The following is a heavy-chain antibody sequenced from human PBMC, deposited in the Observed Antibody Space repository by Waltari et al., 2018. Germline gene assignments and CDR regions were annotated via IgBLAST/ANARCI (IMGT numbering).Heavy chain of an antibody. CDR3: ARPIWRTSWKMGKFDP. V-gene: IGHV4-4*07. D-gene: IGHD3-16*01. CDR1: GGSISGSY. CDR2: IYTSGST. J-gene: IGHJ5*02. Sequence: QVQLQESGPGLVKPSETLSLPCTVSGGSISGSYWSWIRQPAGKELEWIGRIYTSGSTNYNPALNSRVTMSMGTSKNQFSLKLTSVTAADTAVYYCARPIWRTSWKMGKFDP.